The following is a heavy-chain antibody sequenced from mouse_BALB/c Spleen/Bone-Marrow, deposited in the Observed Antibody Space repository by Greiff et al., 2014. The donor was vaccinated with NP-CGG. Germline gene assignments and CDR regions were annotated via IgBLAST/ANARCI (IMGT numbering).Heavy chain of an antibody. CDR3: NEGYGNYGY. CDR1: GFNIKDYY. D-gene: IGHD2-10*02. CDR2: IDPENGDT. J-gene: IGHJ2*01. Sequence: VQLQQSGAELVRSGASLKLSCTASGFNIKDYYMHWVKQRPEQGLEWIGWIDPENGDTEYAPKFQGKATMTADTSSNTAYLQLSSLTSEDTAVYYCNEGYGNYGYWGQGTTLTVSS. V-gene: IGHV14-4*02.